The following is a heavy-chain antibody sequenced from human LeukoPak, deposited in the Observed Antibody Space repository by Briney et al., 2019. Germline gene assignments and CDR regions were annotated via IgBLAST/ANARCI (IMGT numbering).Heavy chain of an antibody. CDR1: GYTFTDYY. D-gene: IGHD6-19*01. CDR2: INPNSGGT. J-gene: IGHJ4*02. V-gene: IGHV1-2*02. Sequence: ASVKVSCKASGYTFTDYYMHWVRQAPGQGLEWMGWINPNSGGTNYVQKFQGRVTMTRDTSISTVYTEVNSLRSDDTAVYYCTRGRGIAVPGPLFGYWGQGTLVTVSS. CDR3: TRGRGIAVPGPLFGY.